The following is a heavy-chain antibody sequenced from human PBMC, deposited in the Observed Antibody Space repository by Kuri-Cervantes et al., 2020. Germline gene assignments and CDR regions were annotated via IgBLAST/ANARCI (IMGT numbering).Heavy chain of an antibody. CDR2: IYYSGST. CDR3: ARAYLGLGKLDY. J-gene: IGHJ4*02. CDR1: GGSISSGDYY. D-gene: IGHD7-27*01. Sequence: LRLSCTVSGGSISSGDYYWSWIRQPPGKGLEWIGYIYYSGSTYYNPSLKSRVTISVDTSKNQFSLKLSSVTAADTAVYYCARAYLGLGKLDYWGQGTLVTVSS. V-gene: IGHV4-30-4*01.